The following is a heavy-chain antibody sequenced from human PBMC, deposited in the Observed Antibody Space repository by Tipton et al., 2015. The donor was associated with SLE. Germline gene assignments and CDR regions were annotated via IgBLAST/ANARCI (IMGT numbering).Heavy chain of an antibody. CDR2: IYYSGST. D-gene: IGHD3-10*01. J-gene: IGHJ3*02. V-gene: IGHV4-59*01. CDR3: ARDGKYYYGSGSSGAFDI. CDR1: GGPISSYY. Sequence: TLSLTCTVSGGPISSYYWSWIRQPPGKGLEWIGYIYYSGSTNYNPSLKSRVTISVDTSKNQFSLKLSSVTAADTAVYYCARDGKYYYGSGSSGAFDIWGQGTMVTVSS.